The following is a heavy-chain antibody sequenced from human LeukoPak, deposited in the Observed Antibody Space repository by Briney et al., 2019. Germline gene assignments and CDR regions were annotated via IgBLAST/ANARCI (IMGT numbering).Heavy chain of an antibody. J-gene: IGHJ4*02. CDR3: AKDMNSYGSGSSYNPWGPFDS. CDR2: IAWNSGNT. V-gene: IGHV3-9*01. D-gene: IGHD3-10*01. Sequence: GRSLRLSCAASGFTFDHYAMHWVRQAPGKGLEWVSGIAWNSGNTGFADSVKGRFTISRDNAENSLYPQMNSLTPEDTAFYFCAKDMNSYGSGSSYNPWGPFDSWGQGTLVTVSS. CDR1: GFTFDHYA.